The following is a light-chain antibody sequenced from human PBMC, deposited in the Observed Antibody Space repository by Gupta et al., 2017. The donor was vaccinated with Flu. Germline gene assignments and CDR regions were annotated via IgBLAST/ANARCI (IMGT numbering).Light chain of an antibody. J-gene: IGKJ5*01. CDR2: GAS. CDR3: QQYGSSPPIT. V-gene: IGKV3-20*01. CDR1: QSVRNNY. Sequence: EIVLTQSPGTLSLSPGERATLSCRASQSVRNNYVAWYQQKPGQAPRLLIYGASSRATGIPDRFRGSGSGTDFTLTISRLDPEDFAIYYCQQYGSSPPITFGQGTRLEVQ.